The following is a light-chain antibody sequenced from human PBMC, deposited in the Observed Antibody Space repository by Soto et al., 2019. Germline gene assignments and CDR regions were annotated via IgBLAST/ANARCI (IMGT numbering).Light chain of an antibody. CDR2: RNT. CDR3: AAWDDSLHGVV. CDR1: SSNIGSHT. Sequence: QSVLTQPPSASGTPGQTIAISCSGGSSNIGSHTVNWYQQLPGTAPRLLIYRNTQRPSGVPDRFSGSKSGTSASLAISGLQSEYEGDYYCAAWDDSLHGVVFGGGTKLTVL. V-gene: IGLV1-44*01. J-gene: IGLJ2*01.